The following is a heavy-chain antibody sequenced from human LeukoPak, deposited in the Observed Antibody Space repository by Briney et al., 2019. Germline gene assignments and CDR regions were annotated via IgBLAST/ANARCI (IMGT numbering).Heavy chain of an antibody. J-gene: IGHJ3*02. V-gene: IGHV1-2*02. Sequence: ASVKVSCKASGYSFTGYYMHWVRQAPGPGLEWMGWINPNSGGTNYAQKFQGRVTMTRDTSISTAYMELSRLRSDDTAVYYCARVGSGWSWGAFDIWGQGTMVTVSS. CDR3: ARVGSGWSWGAFDI. D-gene: IGHD6-19*01. CDR2: INPNSGGT. CDR1: GYSFTGYY.